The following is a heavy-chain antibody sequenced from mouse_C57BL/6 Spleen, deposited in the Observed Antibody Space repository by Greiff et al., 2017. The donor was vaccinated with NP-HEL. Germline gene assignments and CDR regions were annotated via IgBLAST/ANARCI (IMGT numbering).Heavy chain of an antibody. CDR2: ISGGGGNT. V-gene: IGHV5-9*01. J-gene: IGHJ1*03. CDR1: GFTFSSYT. D-gene: IGHD3-2*02. CDR3: AKTAQATRYFDV. Sequence: EVKLMESGGGLVKPGGSLKLSCAASGFTFSSYTMSWVRQTPEKRLEWVATISGGGGNTYYPDSVKGRFTISRDNAKNTLYLQMSSLRSEDTALYYCAKTAQATRYFDVWGTGTTVTVSS.